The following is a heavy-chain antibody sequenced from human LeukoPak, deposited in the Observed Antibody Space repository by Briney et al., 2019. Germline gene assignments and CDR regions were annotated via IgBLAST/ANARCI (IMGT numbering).Heavy chain of an antibody. CDR1: GFTFSSYA. D-gene: IGHD6-13*01. CDR2: ISYDGSNK. Sequence: PGRSLGLSCAASGFTFSSYALHWVRQAPGKGLEWVAVISYDGSNKYYADSVRGRFTISRDNSRNTMYLQMNSLRAEDTAVYYCAREGPGSSWSCFEYWGQGTLVTVSS. J-gene: IGHJ4*02. CDR3: AREGPGSSWSCFEY. V-gene: IGHV3-30-3*01.